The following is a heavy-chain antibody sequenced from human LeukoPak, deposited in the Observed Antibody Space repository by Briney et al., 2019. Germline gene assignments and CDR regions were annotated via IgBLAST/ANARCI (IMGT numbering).Heavy chain of an antibody. D-gene: IGHD6-19*01. Sequence: ASVKVSCKASGYTFTSYGISWVRQAPGQGLEWMGWISAYNGNTNYAQKLQGRVTMTTDTSTSTAYMELRSLRSDDTAVYYCARVGCSGWLNLIFDYWGQGTLVTVSS. CDR1: GYTFTSYG. CDR2: ISAYNGNT. CDR3: ARVGCSGWLNLIFDY. V-gene: IGHV1-18*01. J-gene: IGHJ4*02.